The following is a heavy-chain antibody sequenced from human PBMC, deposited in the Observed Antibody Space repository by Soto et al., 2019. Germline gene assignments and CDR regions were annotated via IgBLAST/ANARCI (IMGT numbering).Heavy chain of an antibody. V-gene: IGHV4-59*01. CDR2: IHYSGTT. D-gene: IGHD6-13*01. CDR1: GGSMRNYF. CDR3: AAGEASSRNLAPYYLDF. J-gene: IGHJ4*02. Sequence: SETLSLTCTVSGGSMRNYFWTWIRQPPGKGLEWIGYIHYSGTTSFFPSYNPSLRSRVTISEDTSKNQFPLKLLSVTTADTAVYFCAAGEASSRNLAPYYLDFWGQGTLVTVSS.